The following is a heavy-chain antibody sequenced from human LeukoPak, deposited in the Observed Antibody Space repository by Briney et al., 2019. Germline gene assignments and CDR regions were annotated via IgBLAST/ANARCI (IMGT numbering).Heavy chain of an antibody. D-gene: IGHD1-26*01. CDR2: ITSDGSST. Sequence: GGSLRLSCAASGFTFSNYWMHWVRQAPGEGLVWVARITSDGSSTSHADAVKGRFTISRDNAKNTLYLQMNSLRAEDTAVYYCARDCAVWESFDIWGQGTLVTVSS. V-gene: IGHV3-74*01. J-gene: IGHJ3*02. CDR3: ARDCAVWESFDI. CDR1: GFTFSNYW.